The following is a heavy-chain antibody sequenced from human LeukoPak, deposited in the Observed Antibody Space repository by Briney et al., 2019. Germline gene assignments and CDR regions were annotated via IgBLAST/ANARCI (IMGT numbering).Heavy chain of an antibody. CDR3: ARDLVITVTTPLGY. D-gene: IGHD4-17*01. CDR1: GYTFTSYG. V-gene: IGHV1-18*01. Sequence: EASVKVSCKASGYTFTSYGISWVRQAPGQGLEWMGWISACNGNTNYAQKLQDRVTMTTDTSTSTAYMELRSLRSDDTAVYYCARDLVITVTTPLGYWGQGTLVTVSS. J-gene: IGHJ4*02. CDR2: ISACNGNT.